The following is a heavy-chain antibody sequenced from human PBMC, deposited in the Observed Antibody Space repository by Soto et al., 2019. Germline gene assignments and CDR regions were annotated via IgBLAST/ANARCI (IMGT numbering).Heavy chain of an antibody. J-gene: IGHJ4*02. V-gene: IGHV3-30*18. D-gene: IGHD4-4*01. Sequence: GGSLRLSCAASGFTFSSYGMHWVRQAPGKGLEWVAVISYDGSNKYYADSVKGRFTISRDNSKNTLYLQMNSLRAEDTAVYYCAKESSGYSNCFDYWGQGTLVTVSS. CDR1: GFTFSSYG. CDR3: AKESSGYSNCFDY. CDR2: ISYDGSNK.